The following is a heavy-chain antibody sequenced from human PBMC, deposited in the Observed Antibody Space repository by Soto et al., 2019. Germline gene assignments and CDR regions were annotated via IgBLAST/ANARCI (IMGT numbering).Heavy chain of an antibody. CDR3: ARVPVGYSRSWYYFDY. V-gene: IGHV1-2*04. CDR2: INPNSGGT. Sequence: ASVKVSCKASGYTFTGYYMHWVRQAPGQGLEWMGWINPNSGGTNYAQKFQGWVTMTRDTSISTAYMELSRLRSDDTAVYYCARVPVGYSRSWYYFDYWGQGTLVTVSS. D-gene: IGHD6-13*01. CDR1: GYTFTGYY. J-gene: IGHJ4*02.